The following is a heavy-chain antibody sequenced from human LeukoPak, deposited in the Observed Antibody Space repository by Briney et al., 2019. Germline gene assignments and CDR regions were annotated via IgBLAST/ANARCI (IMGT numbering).Heavy chain of an antibody. CDR2: INPNSGGT. J-gene: IGHJ4*02. V-gene: IGHV1-2*02. Sequence: ASVKVSCKASGYTFTGYYMHWVRQAPGQGLEWMGWINPNSGGTNYAQKFQGRVTMTRDTSISTAYMELSRLRSDDTAVYYCARASREYSSGWYRVDYFDYWAREPWSPSPQ. CDR1: GYTFTGYY. D-gene: IGHD6-19*01. CDR3: ARASREYSSGWYRVDYFDY.